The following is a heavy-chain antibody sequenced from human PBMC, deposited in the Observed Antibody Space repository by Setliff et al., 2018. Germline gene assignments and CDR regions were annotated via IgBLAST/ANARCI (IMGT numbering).Heavy chain of an antibody. D-gene: IGHD3-3*01. Sequence: KPSETLSLTCTVSGGSISSSSYYWGWIRQPPGKGLEWIGSIYYSGSTYYNPSLKSRVTISVDTSKNQFSLKLSSVTAADTAVYYCASRATYYNFYLYWGQGTLVTGSS. V-gene: IGHV4-39*07. J-gene: IGHJ4*02. CDR1: GGSISSSSYY. CDR3: ASRATYYNFYLY. CDR2: IYYSGST.